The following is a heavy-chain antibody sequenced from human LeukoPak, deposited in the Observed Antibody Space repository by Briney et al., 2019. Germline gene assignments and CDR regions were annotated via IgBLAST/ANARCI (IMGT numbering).Heavy chain of an antibody. CDR2: INPSGGST. V-gene: IGHV1-46*02. J-gene: IGHJ4*02. Sequence: ASVKVSCKASGYTFNSYYMHWVRQAPGQGLEWMGIINPSGGSTSYAQKFQGRVTMTRDTPTSTVYMELSSLRSEDTAVYYCAIGILTEYYFDYWGQGTLVTVSS. CDR1: GYTFNSYY. CDR3: AIGILTEYYFDY. D-gene: IGHD3-9*01.